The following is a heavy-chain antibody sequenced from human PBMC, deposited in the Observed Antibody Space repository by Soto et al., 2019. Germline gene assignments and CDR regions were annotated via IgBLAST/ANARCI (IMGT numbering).Heavy chain of an antibody. V-gene: IGHV4-59*01. CDR3: ARGGDTSEATGVFDY. Sequence: SETLSLTCTISGGSINNYFWSWIRQPPGKGLEWIGYIHYTGYTNSNPSLKSRVTISVDTSNNQFSLKLTSVGAADTAVYYCARGGDTSEATGVFDYWGLGTLVTVSS. D-gene: IGHD6-19*01. CDR2: IHYTGYT. J-gene: IGHJ4*02. CDR1: GGSINNYF.